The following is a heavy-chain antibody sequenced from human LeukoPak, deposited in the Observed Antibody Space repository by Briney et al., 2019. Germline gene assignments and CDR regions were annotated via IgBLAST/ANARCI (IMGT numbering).Heavy chain of an antibody. CDR1: EFTFSSYE. D-gene: IGHD2-21*02. Sequence: PGGSLRLSCAASEFTFSSYEMKWVRQAPGKGLEWVAYISSSGNTKYYADSVRGRFTISRDNAKNSLYLQMNSLRAEDTAVYYCVLGGLYVVVTVEKYYYGMDVWGRGTTVTVSS. J-gene: IGHJ6*04. CDR3: VLGGLYVVVTVEKYYYGMDV. V-gene: IGHV3-48*03. CDR2: ISSSGNTK.